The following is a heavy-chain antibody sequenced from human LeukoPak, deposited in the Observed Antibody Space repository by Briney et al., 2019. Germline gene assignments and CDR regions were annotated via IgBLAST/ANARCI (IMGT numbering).Heavy chain of an antibody. Sequence: PSGTLSLTCTVSGGSISSNSYFWGWIRQPPGKGLEWIGNIYYSGSTYYNPSLKSRVTISVDTSKNQFSLKLSSVTAADTAVYYCASFYSRSSGSWFDPWGQGTLVTVSS. CDR3: ASFYSRSSGSWFDP. CDR2: IYYSGST. V-gene: IGHV4-39*01. J-gene: IGHJ5*02. D-gene: IGHD6-6*01. CDR1: GGSISSNSYF.